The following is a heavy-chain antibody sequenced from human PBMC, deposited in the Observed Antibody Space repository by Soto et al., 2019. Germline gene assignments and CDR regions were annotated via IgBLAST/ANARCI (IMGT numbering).Heavy chain of an antibody. CDR1: GYTFTSYD. D-gene: IGHD6-6*01. CDR2: MNPNSGNT. V-gene: IGHV1-8*01. Sequence: GESLKISCKASGYTFTSYDINWVRQATGQGLEWMGWMNPNSGNTGYAQKFQGRVTMTRNTSISTAYMELSSLRSEDTAVYYCARLIEYSSSSYYYYGMDVWGQGTTVTVSS. CDR3: ARLIEYSSSSYYYYGMDV. J-gene: IGHJ6*02.